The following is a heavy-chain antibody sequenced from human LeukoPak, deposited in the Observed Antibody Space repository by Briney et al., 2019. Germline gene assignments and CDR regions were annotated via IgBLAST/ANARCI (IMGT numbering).Heavy chain of an antibody. J-gene: IGHJ4*02. D-gene: IGHD2-8*01. CDR2: INANSGGT. CDR3: ARVGYCTYGVCHNFDY. CDR1: GYTLTGHY. V-gene: IGHV1-2*02. Sequence: GASLKGSCKASGYTLTGHYIHWVREAPGHGLEWRGWINANSGGTQYAQKSQGRVTMTRDTSISTAYMEVDRLRSDDTAVYYCARVGYCTYGVCHNFDYWGQGTLVTVSS.